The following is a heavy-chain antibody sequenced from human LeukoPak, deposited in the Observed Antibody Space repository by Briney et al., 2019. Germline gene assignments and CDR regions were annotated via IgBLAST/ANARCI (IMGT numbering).Heavy chain of an antibody. CDR2: INHSGST. CDR1: GGSFSGYY. D-gene: IGHD6-19*01. J-gene: IGHJ4*02. Sequence: SETLSLTCAVYGGSFSGYYWSWIRQPPGKGLEWIGEINHSGSTNYNPSLKSRVTISVDTSKNQFSLKLSSVTAADTAAYYCARRDFSGWNYFDYWGQGTLVTVSS. CDR3: ARRDFSGWNYFDY. V-gene: IGHV4-34*01.